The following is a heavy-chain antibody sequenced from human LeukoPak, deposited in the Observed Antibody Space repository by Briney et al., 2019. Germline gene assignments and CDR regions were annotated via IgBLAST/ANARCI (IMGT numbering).Heavy chain of an antibody. Sequence: GGSLRLSCAASGFTFSSYAMHWVRQAPGKGLEWVAVISYDGSNKYYADSVKGRFTISRDNSKNTLYLQMNSLRAEDTAVYYCAKEDSGSYYQPFDYWGQGTLVTVSS. J-gene: IGHJ4*02. V-gene: IGHV3-30-3*01. CDR2: ISYDGSNK. CDR3: AKEDSGSYYQPFDY. D-gene: IGHD1-26*01. CDR1: GFTFSSYA.